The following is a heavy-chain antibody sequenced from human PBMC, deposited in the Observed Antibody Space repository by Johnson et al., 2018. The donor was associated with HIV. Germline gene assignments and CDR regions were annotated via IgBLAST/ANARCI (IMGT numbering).Heavy chain of an antibody. V-gene: IGHV3-30*18. Sequence: VESGGGVVQPGRSLRLSCAASGFTFSSYGMHWVRQAPGKGLEWVAVISYDGSNKYYADSVKGRFTISRDNSKNTLYLQMNSLRAEDTALYSCAKDRVRYTSDVDAFDLWGQGTMVTVSS. CDR2: ISYDGSNK. J-gene: IGHJ3*01. CDR3: AKDRVRYTSDVDAFDL. CDR1: GFTFSSYG. D-gene: IGHD1-1*01.